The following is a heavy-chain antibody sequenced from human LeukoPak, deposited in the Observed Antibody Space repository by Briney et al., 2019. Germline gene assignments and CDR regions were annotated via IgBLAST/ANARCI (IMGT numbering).Heavy chain of an antibody. Sequence: GGSLRLSCAASGLAFSAYKMHWVRQAPRKGLAWVSRISTDGYTTDYADFVQGRFTASRDNTKNTWSLEMNSLRAEDTAVYYCVVGGSPGYWGQGTLVTVSS. CDR2: ISTDGYTT. J-gene: IGHJ4*02. CDR1: GLAFSAYK. D-gene: IGHD2-15*01. V-gene: IGHV3-74*01. CDR3: VVGGSPGY.